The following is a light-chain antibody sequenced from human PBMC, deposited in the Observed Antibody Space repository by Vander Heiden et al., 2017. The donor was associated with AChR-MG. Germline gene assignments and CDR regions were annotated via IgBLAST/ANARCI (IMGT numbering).Light chain of an antibody. CDR2: GAY. CDR1: QSGSSN. Sequence: EIVMTQSPATLSVSPVERATLSCRASQSGSSNLAWYQQKPGQAPRLLSDGAYTRATGIPARCSGSWSGTEFTLTISRLQDEDVVVYYCQQYNNWPRTFGQGTKVEIK. J-gene: IGKJ1*01. V-gene: IGKV3-15*01. CDR3: QQYNNWPRT.